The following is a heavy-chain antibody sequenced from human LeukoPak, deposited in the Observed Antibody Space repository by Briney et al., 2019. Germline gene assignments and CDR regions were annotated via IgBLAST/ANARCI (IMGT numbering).Heavy chain of an antibody. D-gene: IGHD3-10*01. J-gene: IGHJ6*04. CDR1: GVSFSGYY. V-gene: IGHV4-34*01. CDR3: ARLNYGSGSPTYRYYYYYGMDV. Sequence: SETLSLTCAVCGVSFSGYYWRWIRQPPGKGLEGIGEINYSGSTTYNPSLTSRVTISVDTSKHQFSLKLSSVTAADTAVYYCARLNYGSGSPTYRYYYYYGMDVWGKGTTVTVSS. CDR2: INYSGST.